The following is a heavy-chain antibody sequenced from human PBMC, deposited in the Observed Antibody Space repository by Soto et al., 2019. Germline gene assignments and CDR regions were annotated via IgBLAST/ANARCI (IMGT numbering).Heavy chain of an antibody. CDR3: AKEISDELGAYGMDV. Sequence: PGGSLRLSCAASGFTFDDYAMHWVRQAPGKGLEWVSGISWNSGSIGYADSVKGRFTISRDNAKNSLYLQMNSLRAEDTALYYCAKEISDELGAYGMDVWGRGSTV. J-gene: IGHJ6*01. CDR2: ISWNSGSI. V-gene: IGHV3-9*01. CDR1: GFTFDDYA. D-gene: IGHD1-26*01.